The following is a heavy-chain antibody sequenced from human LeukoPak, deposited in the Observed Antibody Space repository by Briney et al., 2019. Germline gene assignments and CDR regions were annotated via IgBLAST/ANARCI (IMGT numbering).Heavy chain of an antibody. CDR2: IYPGDSDT. V-gene: IGHV5-51*01. Sequence: PGESLKISCKGSEYSFTSYWIGWVRQMPGKGLEWMGIIYPGDSDTRYSPSIEGQVTISADKSITTAYLQWDSLKASDTAIYYCARHQSRRENLNAAFDIWGQGTMVTVSS. D-gene: IGHD1-14*01. CDR1: EYSFTSYW. J-gene: IGHJ3*02. CDR3: ARHQSRRENLNAAFDI.